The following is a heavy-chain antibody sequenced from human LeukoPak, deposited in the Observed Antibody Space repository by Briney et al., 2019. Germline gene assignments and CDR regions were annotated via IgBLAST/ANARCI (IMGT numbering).Heavy chain of an antibody. CDR3: ARATRTYYYDSSGYDY. V-gene: IGHV4-34*01. J-gene: IGHJ4*02. D-gene: IGHD3-22*01. CDR1: GGSISSYY. CDR2: INHSGST. Sequence: SETLSLTCTVSGGSISSYYWSWIRQPPGKGLEWIGEINHSGSTNYNPSLKSRVTISVDTSKNQFSLKLSSVTAADTAVYYCARATRTYYYDSSGYDYWGQGTLVTVSS.